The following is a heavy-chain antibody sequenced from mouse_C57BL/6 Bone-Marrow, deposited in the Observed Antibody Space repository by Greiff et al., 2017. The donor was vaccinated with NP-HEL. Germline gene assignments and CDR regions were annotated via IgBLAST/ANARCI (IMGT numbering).Heavy chain of an antibody. CDR1: GYTFTSYW. Sequence: VQVVESGTELVKPGASVKLSCKASGYTFTSYWMHWVKQRPGQGLEWIGNINPSNGGTNYNEKFKSKATLTVDKSSSTAYMQLSSLTSEDSAVYYCARGQLRLREGYWGQGTTLTVSS. CDR3: ARGQLRLREGY. D-gene: IGHD3-2*02. J-gene: IGHJ2*01. V-gene: IGHV1-53*01. CDR2: INPSNGGT.